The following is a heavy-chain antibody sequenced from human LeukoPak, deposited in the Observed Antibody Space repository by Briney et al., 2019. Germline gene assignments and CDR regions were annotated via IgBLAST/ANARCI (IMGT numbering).Heavy chain of an antibody. CDR1: GGSISRDDYS. J-gene: IGHJ4*02. CDR2: INHRGSA. Sequence: PSETLSLTRGISGGSISRDDYSWSWIRQPPGQGLEWIGYINHRGSAYYNPSLESRVTLSVDTSKNQFSVKLTSVTAADTALYYCASGGLLRWLDYWGQGILVTVSS. D-gene: IGHD2-21*01. V-gene: IGHV4-30-2*01. CDR3: ASGGLLRWLDY.